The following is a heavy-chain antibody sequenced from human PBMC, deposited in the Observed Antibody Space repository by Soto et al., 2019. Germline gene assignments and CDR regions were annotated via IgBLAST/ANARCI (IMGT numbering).Heavy chain of an antibody. D-gene: IGHD1-7*01. J-gene: IGHJ6*02. CDR3: ARDRPHRTTDGYYYYGMDV. CDR1: GFTFSSYS. CDR2: ISSSSSTI. V-gene: IGHV3-48*02. Sequence: VQLVESGGGLVQPGGSLRLSCAASGFTFSSYSMNWVRQAPGKGLEWVSYISSSSSTIYYADSVKGRFTISRDNAKNSLYLQMNSLRDEDTAVYYCARDRPHRTTDGYYYYGMDVWGQGTTVTVSS.